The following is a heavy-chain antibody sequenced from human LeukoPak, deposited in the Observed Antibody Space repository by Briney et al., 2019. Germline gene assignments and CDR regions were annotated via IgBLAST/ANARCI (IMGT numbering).Heavy chain of an antibody. V-gene: IGHV3-30*18. CDR2: ISYDGSNK. J-gene: IGHJ4*02. Sequence: GGSVRLSCAASGFSFSSYGMHWVRQAPGKGLEWVAVISYDGSNKYYADSVKGRFTISRDNSKNTLYLQMNSLRAEDTAVYYCAKDHSGWYRFAFDYWGQGTLVTVSS. CDR3: AKDHSGWYRFAFDY. D-gene: IGHD6-19*01. CDR1: GFSFSSYG.